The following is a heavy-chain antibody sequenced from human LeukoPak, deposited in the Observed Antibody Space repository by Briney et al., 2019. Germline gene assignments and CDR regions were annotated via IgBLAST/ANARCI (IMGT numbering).Heavy chain of an antibody. CDR2: VHPNGGNI. V-gene: IGHV1-8*01. J-gene: IGHJ5*02. D-gene: IGHD1-14*01. CDR3: ARGPRNDP. CDR1: GYPFTTWE. Sequence: ASVKVSCKTSGYPFTTWEINWVRQAAGQGLEWMGWVHPNGGNIAYAQKFQGRVTMTRDTSISTAYMELSGLTSDDTAVYFCARGPRNDPWGQGTLVTVSS.